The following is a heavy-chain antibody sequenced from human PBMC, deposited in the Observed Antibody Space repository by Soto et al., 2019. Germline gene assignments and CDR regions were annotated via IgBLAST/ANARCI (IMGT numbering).Heavy chain of an antibody. CDR2: IYYNGTT. D-gene: IGHD3-10*01. CDR3: AREPRLLIWFGQLPD. V-gene: IGHV4-31*03. Sequence: SETLSLTCTGSGGSISSPNFYWSWIRQHPGKGLEWIGHIYYNGTTYYNPTLKRRVSISVDTSKNQVSLKLSSVTAADTAVDYCAREPRLLIWFGQLPDCGRGTLVT. J-gene: IGHJ4*02. CDR1: GGSISSPNFY.